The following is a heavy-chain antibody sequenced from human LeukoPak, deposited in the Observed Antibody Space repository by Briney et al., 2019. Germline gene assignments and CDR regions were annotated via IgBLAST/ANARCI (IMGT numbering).Heavy chain of an antibody. CDR2: INPSGGST. CDR3: ARESGTRWFDP. J-gene: IGHJ5*02. CDR1: GYTFTRYY. V-gene: IGHV1-46*01. Sequence: ASVKVSCKASGYTFTRYYMHWVRQAPGQGLEWMGIINPSGGSTYYAQKFQGRITLTRDTSTSTVYMELRSLRSEDTAIYYCARESGTRWFDPWGQGTLVTVSS. D-gene: IGHD3-10*01.